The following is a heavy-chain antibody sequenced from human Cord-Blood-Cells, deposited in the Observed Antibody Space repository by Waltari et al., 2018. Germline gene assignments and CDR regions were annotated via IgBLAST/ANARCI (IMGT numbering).Heavy chain of an antibody. CDR1: GGSISRSSYY. CDR2: IYYSGST. Sequence: QLQLQESGPGLVKPSETLSLTCTVSGGSISRSSYYWGWTRQPPGKGLEWIGSIYYSGSTYYNPSLKSRVTISVDTSKNQFSLKLSSVTAADTAVYYCARIGTMVRGVARAFDIWGQGTMVTVSS. CDR3: ARIGTMVRGVARAFDI. J-gene: IGHJ3*02. V-gene: IGHV4-39*01. D-gene: IGHD3-10*01.